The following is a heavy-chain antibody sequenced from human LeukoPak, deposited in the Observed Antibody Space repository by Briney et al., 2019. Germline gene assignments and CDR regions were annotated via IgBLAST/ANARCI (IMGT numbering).Heavy chain of an antibody. V-gene: IGHV4-59*08. CDR3: ARRRGWKQQLVYFDY. D-gene: IGHD6-13*01. Sequence: SETLSLTCTVSGGYITSYYWSWIRQPPGKGLEWIGYLFHSGTRRYNPSLKSRVTISADTTKNQIFLTLNSTTAADTAVYYCARRRGWKQQLVYFDYWGQGTLATVSS. CDR2: LFHSGTR. CDR1: GGYITSYY. J-gene: IGHJ4*02.